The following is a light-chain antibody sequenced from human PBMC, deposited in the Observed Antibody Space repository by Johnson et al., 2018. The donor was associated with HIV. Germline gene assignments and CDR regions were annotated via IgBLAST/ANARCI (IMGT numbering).Light chain of an antibody. J-gene: IGLJ1*01. V-gene: IGLV1-51*01. Sequence: QSALTQPPSMSAAPGQRVTISCSGSSSNIGNNYVSWYQQVPGAAPKLLIYENNKRPSGIPDRFSGSKSGTSATLGITGLQTGDEADYYCGTWGGDFGTGTKVTVL. CDR3: GTWGGD. CDR1: SSNIGNNY. CDR2: ENN.